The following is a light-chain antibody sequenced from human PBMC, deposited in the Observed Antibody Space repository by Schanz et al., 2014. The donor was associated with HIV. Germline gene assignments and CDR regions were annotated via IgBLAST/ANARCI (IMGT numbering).Light chain of an antibody. CDR1: SSDVGGYNY. Sequence: QSVLTQPASVSGSPGQSITISCTGTSSDVGGYNYVSWYQQHPGKAPKLMLYDVSNRPSGVSNRFSGSKSGNTASLTISGLQAEDEADYYCCSYAGSSAWVFRGGTKLTVL. V-gene: IGLV2-14*03. J-gene: IGLJ3*02. CDR2: DVS. CDR3: CSYAGSSAWV.